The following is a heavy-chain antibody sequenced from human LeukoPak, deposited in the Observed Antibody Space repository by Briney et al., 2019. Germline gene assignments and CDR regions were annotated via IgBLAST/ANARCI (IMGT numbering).Heavy chain of an antibody. D-gene: IGHD3-22*01. CDR2: IRYDGSIK. V-gene: IGHV3-30*02. Sequence: TGGSLRLSCAVSGFTFKSYGMHWVRQAPGKGLEWVAFIRYDGSIKYYADSVKGRFTISRDNSKNTLYLQMNSLRAEDTAVYYCARDLGQYYDTSDNWFDPWGQGTLVTVSS. CDR3: ARDLGQYYDTSDNWFDP. CDR1: GFTFKSYG. J-gene: IGHJ5*02.